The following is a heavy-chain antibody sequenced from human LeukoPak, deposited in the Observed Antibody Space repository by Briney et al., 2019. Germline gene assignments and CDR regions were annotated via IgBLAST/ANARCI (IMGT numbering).Heavy chain of an antibody. CDR3: ARHGSRGPTRNYYGSGSYYKLDY. Sequence: SETLSLTCTVSGGPISSSSYYWGWIRQPPGKGLEWIGSIYYSGSTNYNPSLKSRVTISVDTSKNQFSLKLSSVTAADTAVYYCARHGSRGPTRNYYGSGSYYKLDYWGQGTLVTVSS. CDR1: GGPISSSSYY. J-gene: IGHJ4*02. CDR2: IYYSGST. D-gene: IGHD3-10*01. V-gene: IGHV4-39*01.